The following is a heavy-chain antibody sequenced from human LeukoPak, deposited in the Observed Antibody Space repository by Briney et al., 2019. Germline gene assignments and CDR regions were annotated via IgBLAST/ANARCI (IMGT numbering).Heavy chain of an antibody. V-gene: IGHV1-69*01. D-gene: IGHD4-17*01. CDR1: GGTFSSYA. Sequence: SVKVSCKASGGTFSSYAISWVRQAPGQGLEWMGGIIPIFGTANYAQKFQGRVTITADESTSTAYMELSSLRSEDTAVYYCARVRPVYGDYNGFFDYWGQGTLVTVSS. CDR3: ARVRPVYGDYNGFFDY. J-gene: IGHJ4*02. CDR2: IIPIFGTA.